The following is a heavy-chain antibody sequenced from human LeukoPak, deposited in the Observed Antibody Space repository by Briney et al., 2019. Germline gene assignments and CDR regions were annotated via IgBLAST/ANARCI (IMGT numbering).Heavy chain of an antibody. J-gene: IGHJ4*02. CDR3: ASIPYREQLEKGLDY. D-gene: IGHD6-6*01. V-gene: IGHV4-34*01. Sequence: SETLSLTCAVYGGSFSGYYWSWIRQPPGKGLEWIGEINHSGSTNYNPSLKSRVTISVDTSKHPFSLKLSSVTAADTAVYYCASIPYREQLEKGLDYWGQGTLVTVSS. CDR2: INHSGST. CDR1: GGSFSGYY.